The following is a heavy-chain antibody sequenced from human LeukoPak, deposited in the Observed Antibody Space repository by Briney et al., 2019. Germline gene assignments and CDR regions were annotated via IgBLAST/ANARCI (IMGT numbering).Heavy chain of an antibody. CDR3: AKDPGRGYYGSGSLH. CDR1: GFTFSSYA. Sequence: GGSLRLSCAASGFTFSSYAMSWVRQAPGKGLEWVSAISGSGGSTYYADSVKGRFTISRDNSKNTLYLQMNSLRAEDTAVYYCAKDPGRGYYGSGSLHWGQGTLVTVSS. J-gene: IGHJ4*02. D-gene: IGHD3-10*01. CDR2: ISGSGGST. V-gene: IGHV3-23*01.